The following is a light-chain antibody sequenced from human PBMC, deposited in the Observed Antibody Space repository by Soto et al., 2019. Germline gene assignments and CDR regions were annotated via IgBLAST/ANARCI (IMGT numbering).Light chain of an antibody. CDR3: ASWDDTLSGVV. J-gene: IGLJ3*02. Sequence: QSVLTQPPSVSGAPGQRVTIFCSGSSSNIGNNAVNWYQQLPGKPPRALIYYDDLLPSGVSKRFSGSKSGTSVSPAISGLQSDDEGDYYCASWDDTLSGVVFGGGTKVTVL. V-gene: IGLV1-36*01. CDR2: YDD. CDR1: SSNIGNNA.